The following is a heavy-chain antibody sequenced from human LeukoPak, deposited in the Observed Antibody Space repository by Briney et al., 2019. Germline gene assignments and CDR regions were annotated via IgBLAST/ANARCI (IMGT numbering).Heavy chain of an antibody. CDR3: ARGRPSWFGVLDV. CDR1: GYSFIRNY. D-gene: IGHD3-10*01. V-gene: IGHV1-2*02. CDR2: ISPTNGAT. J-gene: IGHJ6*02. Sequence: ASVNVSCKTSGYSFIRNYIHWVRQAPGQGREWMGWISPTNGATNYDQRFQGRVTLTRDTSISTAFMELSSLTSDDTAVYYCARGRPSWFGVLDVWGQGTTVAVSS.